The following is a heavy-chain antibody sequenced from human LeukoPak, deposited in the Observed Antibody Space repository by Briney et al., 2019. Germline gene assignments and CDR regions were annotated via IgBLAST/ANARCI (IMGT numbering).Heavy chain of an antibody. Sequence: SETLSLTCTVSGGSISTYYWSWLRQPAGKGLEWIGRIYTSGSTNYNPSLKSRVTMSVDTSKNQFSLKLNSVTDADTAVYYCASTSDSGGYYYDYWGQGILVTVSS. J-gene: IGHJ4*02. V-gene: IGHV4-4*07. D-gene: IGHD3-22*01. CDR1: GGSISTYY. CDR3: ASTSDSGGYYYDY. CDR2: IYTSGST.